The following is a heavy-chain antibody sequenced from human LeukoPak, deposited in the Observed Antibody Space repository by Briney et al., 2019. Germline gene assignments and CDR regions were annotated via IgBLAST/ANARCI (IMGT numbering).Heavy chain of an antibody. V-gene: IGHV4-39*01. CDR3: ARKYCGSGSYYKDINFDY. Sequence: PSETLSLTCTVSGGSLSSSSYYWGWIRQPPGKGLEWIGSIYYSGSTYYNPSLKSRVTISVDASKNQFSLKLSSVTAADTAVYYCARKYCGSGSYYKDINFDYWGQGTLVTVSS. CDR2: IYYSGST. CDR1: GGSLSSSSYY. J-gene: IGHJ4*02. D-gene: IGHD3-10*01.